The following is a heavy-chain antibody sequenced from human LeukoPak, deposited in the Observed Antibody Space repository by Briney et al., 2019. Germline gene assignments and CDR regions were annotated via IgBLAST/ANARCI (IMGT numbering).Heavy chain of an antibody. Sequence: GSLRLSCAASGFTFSTYSMNWVRQAPGKGLEWVSAISGSGGSTYYADSVKGRFTISRDNSKNTLYLQMNSLRAEDTAVYYCAKVGNAFDIWGQGTMVTVSS. V-gene: IGHV3-23*01. CDR2: ISGSGGST. CDR3: AKVGNAFDI. J-gene: IGHJ3*02. D-gene: IGHD1-26*01. CDR1: GFTFSTYS.